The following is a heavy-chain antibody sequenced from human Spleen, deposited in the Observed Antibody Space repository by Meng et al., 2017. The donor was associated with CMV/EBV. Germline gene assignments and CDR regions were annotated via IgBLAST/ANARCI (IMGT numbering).Heavy chain of an antibody. V-gene: IGHV3-48*03. CDR1: GFNFRNSA. CDR3: AREKYFDY. Sequence: LSLTCAASGFNFRNSAMDWVRQAPGKGLEWVSYISTSGRTTFNADAVKGRFTVSRDNAGESLYLQMNSLRAEDTAVYYCAREKYFDYWGQGTLVTVSS. CDR2: ISTSGRTT. J-gene: IGHJ4*02.